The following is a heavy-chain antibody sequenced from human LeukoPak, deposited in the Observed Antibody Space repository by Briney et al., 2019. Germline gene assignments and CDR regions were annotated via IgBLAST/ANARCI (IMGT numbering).Heavy chain of an antibody. J-gene: IGHJ4*02. V-gene: IGHV3-64*01. CDR2: ISSNGGST. CDR3: ARDRYYYDSSGRTSKSPFDY. Sequence: TGGSLRLSCAASGFTFSSYEMNWVRQAPGKGLEYVSAISSNGGSTYYANSVKGRFTISRDNSKNTLYLQMGSLRAEDMAVYYCARDRYYYDSSGRTSKSPFDYWGQGTLVTVSS. CDR1: GFTFSSYE. D-gene: IGHD3-22*01.